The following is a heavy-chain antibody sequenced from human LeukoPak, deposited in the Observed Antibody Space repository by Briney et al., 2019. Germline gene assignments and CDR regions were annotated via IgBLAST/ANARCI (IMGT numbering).Heavy chain of an antibody. CDR2: IYYSGST. D-gene: IGHD2-2*01. CDR1: GGSISSSRYY. Sequence: SETLSLTCTVSGGSISSSRYYWGWIRQPPGKGLEWIGSIYYSGSTYYNPSLKSRVTISVDTSKNQFSLKLSSVTAADTAVYYCVRSRNQLLRFDPWGQGTLVTVSS. V-gene: IGHV4-39*07. CDR3: VRSRNQLLRFDP. J-gene: IGHJ5*02.